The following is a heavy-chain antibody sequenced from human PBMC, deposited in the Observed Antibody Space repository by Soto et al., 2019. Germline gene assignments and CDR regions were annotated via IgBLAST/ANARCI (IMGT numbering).Heavy chain of an antibody. D-gene: IGHD6-13*01. Sequence: GGSLRLSCSAHGFSFSSFAMSWVRQAPGKGLEWVSTISVSGGGTYYADSVKGRFTISRDNSKNTLYLQMNSLRAADTAVYYCGTHLDNSSWHFDYWGQGTLATVSS. CDR3: GTHLDNSSWHFDY. V-gene: IGHV3-23*01. J-gene: IGHJ4*02. CDR1: GFSFSSFA. CDR2: ISVSGGGT.